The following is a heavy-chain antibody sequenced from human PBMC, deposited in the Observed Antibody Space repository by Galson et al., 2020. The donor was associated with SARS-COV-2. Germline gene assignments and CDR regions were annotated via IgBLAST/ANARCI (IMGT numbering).Heavy chain of an antibody. J-gene: IGHJ4*02. Sequence: ASVKVSCKASGYTFTSYAMHWVRQAPGQRLEWMGWINAGNGNTKYSQKFQGRVTITRDTSASTAYMELSSLRSEDTAVYYCARRIAAAGTRVGATRDYWGQGTLVTVSS. CDR3: ARRIAAAGTRVGATRDY. CDR1: GYTFTSYA. D-gene: IGHD6-13*01. CDR2: INAGNGNT. V-gene: IGHV1-3*01.